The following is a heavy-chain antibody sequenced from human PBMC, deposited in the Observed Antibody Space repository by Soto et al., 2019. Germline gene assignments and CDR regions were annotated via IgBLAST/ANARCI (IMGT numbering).Heavy chain of an antibody. CDR3: ARRYSSGWYFDY. D-gene: IGHD6-19*01. Sequence: ASVKVSCKASGYTFTGYYMHWVRQATGQGLEWMGWMNPNSGNTGYAQKFQGRVTMTRNTSISTAYMELSSLRSEDTAVYYCARRYSSGWYFDYWGQGTLVTVSS. CDR1: GYTFTGYY. J-gene: IGHJ4*02. CDR2: MNPNSGNT. V-gene: IGHV1-8*02.